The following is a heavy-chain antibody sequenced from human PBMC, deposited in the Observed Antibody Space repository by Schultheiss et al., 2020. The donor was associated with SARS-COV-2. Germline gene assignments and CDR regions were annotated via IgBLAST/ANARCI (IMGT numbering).Heavy chain of an antibody. D-gene: IGHD2-2*01. V-gene: IGHV3-15*01. J-gene: IGHJ5*02. CDR2: IKSKTDGGTT. CDR1: GFTFSGSA. Sequence: GGSLRLSCAASGFTFSGSAMHWVRQASGKGLEWVGRIKSKTDGGTTDYAAPVKGRFTISRDDSKNTLYLQMNSLRAEDTAVYYCARGGTLDIVVVPAAINRENWFDPWGQGTLVTVSS. CDR3: ARGGTLDIVVVPAAINRENWFDP.